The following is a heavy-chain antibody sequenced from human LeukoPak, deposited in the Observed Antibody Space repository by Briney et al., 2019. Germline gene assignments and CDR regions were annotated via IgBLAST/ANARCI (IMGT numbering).Heavy chain of an antibody. CDR3: ARGTASYYYDSSGYLDY. V-gene: IGHV1-18*01. D-gene: IGHD3-22*01. Sequence: ASVTVSCKASGYTFTSYGISWVRQAPGQGLEWMGWISAYNGNTNYAQKLQGRVTMTRDTSTSTVYMELSSLRSEDTAVYYCARGTASYYYDSSGYLDYWGQGTLVTVSS. CDR1: GYTFTSYG. CDR2: ISAYNGNT. J-gene: IGHJ4*02.